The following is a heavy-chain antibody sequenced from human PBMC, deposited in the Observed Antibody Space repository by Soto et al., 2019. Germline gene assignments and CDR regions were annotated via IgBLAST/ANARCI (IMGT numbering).Heavy chain of an antibody. CDR3: VRPRPSGENYGMDV. V-gene: IGHV3-23*01. CDR2: ISGSGIST. D-gene: IGHD1-26*01. CDR1: GFTFSTYP. J-gene: IGHJ6*02. Sequence: EAQLLESGGGLVQPGGSLRLSCAASGFTFSTYPMSWVRQAPGKGLEWVSGISGSGISTYYTDSVKGRFTISRDNSKNTVFLQMNSLRDEDTAVYYCVRPRPSGENYGMDVWGQGTTVTVSS.